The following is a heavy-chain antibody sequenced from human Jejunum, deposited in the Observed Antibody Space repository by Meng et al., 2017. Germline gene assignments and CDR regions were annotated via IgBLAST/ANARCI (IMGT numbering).Heavy chain of an antibody. Sequence: QGRLTESGPGRVKPSETLPLTCAVSGGSIESNNWWTWIRQPPGQGLEWIGEVYHSGSTHYNPSLQSRVTISIDNSKNRFSLSLNSVTAADTAIYYCARADYVRYFDLWGRGTLVTVSS. CDR1: GGSIESNNW. CDR2: VYHSGST. J-gene: IGHJ2*01. D-gene: IGHD3-10*02. CDR3: ARADYVRYFDL. V-gene: IGHV4-4*02.